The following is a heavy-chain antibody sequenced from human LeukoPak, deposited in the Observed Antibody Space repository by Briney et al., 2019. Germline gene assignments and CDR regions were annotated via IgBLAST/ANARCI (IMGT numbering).Heavy chain of an antibody. CDR2: IYYSGST. Sequence: PSETLSLTCTVSGGSISSYYWSWIRQPPGKGLEWIGYIYYSGSTNYNPSLKSRVTISVDTSKNQFSLKLSSVTAADTAVYYCARLAPNYYYYGMDVWGQGTTVTVPS. J-gene: IGHJ6*02. CDR1: GGSISSYY. V-gene: IGHV4-59*01. CDR3: ARLAPNYYYYGMDV.